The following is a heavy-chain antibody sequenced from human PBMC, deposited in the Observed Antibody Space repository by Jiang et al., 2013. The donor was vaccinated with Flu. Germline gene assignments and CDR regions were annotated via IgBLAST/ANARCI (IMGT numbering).Heavy chain of an antibody. CDR3: ARQLDLRFLEWLPSFWFQH. J-gene: IGHJ1*01. CDR2: IYYSGST. CDR1: GGSISSSSYY. V-gene: IGHV4-39*01. Sequence: LLKPSETLSLTCTVSGGSISSSSYYWGWIRQPPGKGLEWIGSIYYSGSTYYNPSLKSRVTISVDTSKNQFSLKLSSVTAADTAVYYCARQLDLRFLEWLPSFWFQHWGQGTLVTVSS. D-gene: IGHD3-3*01.